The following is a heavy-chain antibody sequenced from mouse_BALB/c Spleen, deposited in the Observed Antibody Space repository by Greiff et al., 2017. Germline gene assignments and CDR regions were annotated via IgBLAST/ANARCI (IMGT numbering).Heavy chain of an antibody. V-gene: IGHV5-17*02. CDR2: ISSGSSTI. Sequence: EVKLVESGGGLVQPGGSRKLSCAASGFTFSSFGMHWVRQAPEKGLEWVAYISSGSSTIYYADTVKGRFTISRDNPKNTLFLQMTSLRSVDTAMYYCAYGKRAMDYWGQGTSVTVSS. D-gene: IGHD2-1*01. J-gene: IGHJ4*01. CDR3: AYGKRAMDY. CDR1: GFTFSSFG.